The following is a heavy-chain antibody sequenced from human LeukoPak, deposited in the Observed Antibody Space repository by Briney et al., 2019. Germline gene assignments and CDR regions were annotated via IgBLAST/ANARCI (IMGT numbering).Heavy chain of an antibody. D-gene: IGHD3-3*01. V-gene: IGHV1-8*03. CDR3: ARGVYDFWSGPPRGYYYMDV. J-gene: IGHJ6*03. CDR2: MNPNSGNT. Sequence: ASVTVSCKASGYTFTSYDVNWVRQAPGQGLEWMGWMNPNSGNTGYAQKFQGRVTITRNTSISTAYMELSSLRSEDTAVYYCARGVYDFWSGPPRGYYYMDVWGKGTTVTVSS. CDR1: GYTFTSYD.